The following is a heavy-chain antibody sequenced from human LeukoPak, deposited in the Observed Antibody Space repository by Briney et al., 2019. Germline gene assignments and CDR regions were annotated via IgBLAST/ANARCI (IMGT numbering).Heavy chain of an antibody. CDR3: AKGYSGSYPYYFDY. V-gene: IGHV3-43*01. Sequence: PGGSLRLSCAASGFTFDDYTMHWVRQAPGKGLEWVSLIRWDGGSTYYADSVKGRFTISGDNSKNSLYLQMNSLRTEDTALYYCAKGYSGSYPYYFDYWGQGTLVTVSS. D-gene: IGHD1-26*01. J-gene: IGHJ4*02. CDR1: GFTFDDYT. CDR2: IRWDGGST.